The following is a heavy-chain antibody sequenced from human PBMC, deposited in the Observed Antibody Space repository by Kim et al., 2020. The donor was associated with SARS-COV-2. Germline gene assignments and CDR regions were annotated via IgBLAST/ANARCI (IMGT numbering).Heavy chain of an antibody. J-gene: IGHJ4*02. D-gene: IGHD5-12*01. V-gene: IGHV3-15*01. CDR3: EAWLRPFDY. CDR2: IKRKTDGGTT. CDR1: GFTFTNAG. Sequence: GGSLRLSCGGSGFTFTNAGMSWVRQAPGKGLEWVGRIKRKTDGGTTDYAAPVKGRFTISRDDSKNTLYLQMNSLETEDTAIYYCEAWLRPFDYWGQGTLVTVSS.